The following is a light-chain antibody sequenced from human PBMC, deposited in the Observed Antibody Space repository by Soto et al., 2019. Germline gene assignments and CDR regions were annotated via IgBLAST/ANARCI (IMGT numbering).Light chain of an antibody. CDR2: GAS. CDR1: QSVHNF. J-gene: IGKJ5*01. V-gene: IGKV3-11*01. CDR3: QQRSNWPPIT. Sequence: EDVLTQCSATLSFAPRHRTAISCKASQSVHNFLAWYQQKPGQAPRLLIYGASNRAAGIPARFSGSGSGTDFTLTINSLEPEDFAVYYCQQRSNWPPITFGPGTRLET.